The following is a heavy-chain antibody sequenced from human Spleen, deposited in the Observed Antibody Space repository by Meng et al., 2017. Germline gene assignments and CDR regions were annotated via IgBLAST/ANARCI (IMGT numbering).Heavy chain of an antibody. D-gene: IGHD1-1*01. V-gene: IGHV3-30*01. CDR3: ARDLDYYFEY. CDR1: GFTFSSYA. CDR2: ISYDGSNK. J-gene: IGHJ4*02. Sequence: GGSLRLSCAASGFTFSSYAMHWVRQAPGKGLEWVAVISYDGSNKYYADSVKGRFTISRDNSKNTLYLQMNSLRAEDTAVYYCARDLDYYFEYWGQGTLVTVSS.